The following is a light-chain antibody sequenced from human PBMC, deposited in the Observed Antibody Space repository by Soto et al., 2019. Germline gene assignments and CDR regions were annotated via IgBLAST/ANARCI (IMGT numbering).Light chain of an antibody. CDR2: EVS. CDR3: CSYAGSTTRVV. Sequence: QSALTQPASVSGSPGQSIAISCTGTSSDVVTYKYASWYQQHPGKAPKLMIYEVSIRPSGVSDRFSGSKSGNTASLTISGLRPEDEAYYYCCSYAGSTTRVVFGGGTKLTVL. J-gene: IGLJ2*01. V-gene: IGLV2-14*01. CDR1: SSDVVTYKY.